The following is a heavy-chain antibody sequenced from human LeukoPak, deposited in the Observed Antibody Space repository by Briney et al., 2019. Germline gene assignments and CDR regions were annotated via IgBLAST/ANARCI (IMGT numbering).Heavy chain of an antibody. J-gene: IGHJ4*02. Sequence: SETLSLTCTVSGGSISSYYWSWIRQPPGKGLEWIGYIYYSGSTNYNPSLKSRVTISVDTSKNQFSLKLSSVTAADTAVYYCAKYSSGHLYWGQGTLVTVSS. CDR1: GGSISSYY. V-gene: IGHV4-59*12. CDR2: IYYSGST. CDR3: AKYSSGHLY. D-gene: IGHD6-19*01.